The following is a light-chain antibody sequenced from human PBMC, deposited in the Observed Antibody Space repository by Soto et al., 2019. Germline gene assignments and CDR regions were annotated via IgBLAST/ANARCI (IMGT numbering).Light chain of an antibody. CDR2: DAS. CDR1: QSVGSY. CDR3: QHYVERSPIT. J-gene: IGKJ5*01. V-gene: IGKV3-11*01. Sequence: EIVLTQSPATLSLSPGERATLSCRASQSVGSYLAWYQQKPGQAPRLLIYDASNRAAGVPARFSGSGSGTDFTLTISRLEPEDFALYYCQHYVERSPITFGQGTRLEIK.